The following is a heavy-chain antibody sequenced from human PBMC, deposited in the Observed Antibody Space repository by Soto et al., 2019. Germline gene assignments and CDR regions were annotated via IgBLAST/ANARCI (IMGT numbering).Heavy chain of an antibody. CDR1: GGTFSSYA. CDR3: ARGRCTNGVCYVDYYYYGMDV. CDR2: IIPIFGTA. Sequence: QVQLVQSGAEVKKPGSSVKVSCKASGGTFSSYAISWVRQAPGQGLEWMGGIIPIFGTANYAQKFQGRVTIPADKATSTAYMELSSLRSEDTAVYYCARGRCTNGVCYVDYYYYGMDVWGQVTTVTVSS. J-gene: IGHJ6*02. D-gene: IGHD2-8*01. V-gene: IGHV1-69*06.